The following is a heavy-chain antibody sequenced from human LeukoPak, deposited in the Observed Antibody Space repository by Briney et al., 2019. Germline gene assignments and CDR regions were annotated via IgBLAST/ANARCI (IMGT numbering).Heavy chain of an antibody. CDR1: GGSINNYY. V-gene: IGHV4-59*01. Sequence: SETLSLTCTVSGGSINNYYWGWFRQPPGKGLEWIGYVYYSGSTSYNPSLKSRITISVDTSKNQFSLNLRSATAADTAIYYCATYSNVGPRDHWGQGTRVTVSS. D-gene: IGHD4-11*01. J-gene: IGHJ4*02. CDR3: ATYSNVGPRDH. CDR2: VYYSGST.